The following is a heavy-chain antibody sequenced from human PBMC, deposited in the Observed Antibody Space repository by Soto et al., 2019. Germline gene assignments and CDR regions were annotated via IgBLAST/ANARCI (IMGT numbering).Heavy chain of an antibody. D-gene: IGHD2-2*01. CDR3: ARGRCSSTSCSNYGMDV. V-gene: IGHV4-34*01. CDR2: INHSGST. CDR1: GGSFSGYY. Sequence: SETLSLTCAVYGGSFSGYYWSWIRQPPGKGLEWIGEINHSGSTNYNPSLKSRVTISVDTSKNQFSLKLSSVTAADTAVYYCARGRCSSTSCSNYGMDVWGQGTTVTISS. J-gene: IGHJ6*02.